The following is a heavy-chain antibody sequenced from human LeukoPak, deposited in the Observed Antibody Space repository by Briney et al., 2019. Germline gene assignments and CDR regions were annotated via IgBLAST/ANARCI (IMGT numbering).Heavy chain of an antibody. CDR2: IKEDGREK. Sequence: ETLSLTCAVYGGSFSGYYWSWIRQPPGKGLEWVANIKEDGREKYYVDSVKGRFTISRDNAKNSLYLQMNNLKAEDTAMYYCVRFMRGTIGGDNWGQGTLVTVSA. D-gene: IGHD3-16*01. CDR3: VRFMRGTIGGDN. V-gene: IGHV3-7*01. J-gene: IGHJ4*02. CDR1: GGSFSGYY.